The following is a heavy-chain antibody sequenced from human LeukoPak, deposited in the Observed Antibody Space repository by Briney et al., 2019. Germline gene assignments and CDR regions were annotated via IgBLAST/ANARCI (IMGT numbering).Heavy chain of an antibody. Sequence: KAGGSLRLSCAASGFTFSSYGMHWVRQAPGKGLEWVSSISSSSSYIYYTDSVKGRFTISRDNAKNSLYLQMNSLRAEDMAVYYCARDGGRYSYGYGMDVWGQGTTVTVSS. CDR1: GFTFSSYG. V-gene: IGHV3-21*01. CDR2: ISSSSSYI. J-gene: IGHJ6*02. D-gene: IGHD5-18*01. CDR3: ARDGGRYSYGYGMDV.